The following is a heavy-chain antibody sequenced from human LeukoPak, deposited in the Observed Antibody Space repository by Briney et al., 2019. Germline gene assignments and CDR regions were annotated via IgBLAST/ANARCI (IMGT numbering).Heavy chain of an antibody. V-gene: IGHV3-23*01. J-gene: IGHJ4*02. D-gene: IGHD3-22*01. Sequence: GGSLRLSCAASGFTFSSYAMSWVRQAPGKGLEWISAISGSGGSTYYADSVKGRFTISRDNSKNTLYLQMNSLRAEDTAVYYCARGVDYYDSSGTIDYWGQGTLVTVSS. CDR1: GFTFSSYA. CDR2: ISGSGGST. CDR3: ARGVDYYDSSGTIDY.